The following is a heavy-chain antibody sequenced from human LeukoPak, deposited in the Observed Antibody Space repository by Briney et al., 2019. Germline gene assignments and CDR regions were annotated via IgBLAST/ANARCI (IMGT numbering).Heavy chain of an antibody. J-gene: IGHJ3*02. CDR3: AREYGSAFDM. CDR2: IYPGDSDT. CDR1: GSTFTSYW. D-gene: IGHD3-10*01. V-gene: IGHV5-51*01. Sequence: GESLQISFQGSGSTFTSYWIGWVRRMPGKGLEWMGIIYPGDSDTRYSASFQGQVTISADKSISTAYLQWSSLKASDTAMYYCAREYGSAFDMWGQGTMVTVSS.